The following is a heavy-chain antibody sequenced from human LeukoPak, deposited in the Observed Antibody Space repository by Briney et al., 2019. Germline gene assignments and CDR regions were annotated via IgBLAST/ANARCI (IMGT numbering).Heavy chain of an antibody. Sequence: GGSLRLSCAASGFTFSSYSMNWVRQAPGKGLEWVSSISSSSSTIYYADSVKGRFTISRDNAKNSLYLQMNSLRAEDTAVYYCAREGIAVAGPTSFDSWAKEPLVTVSP. D-gene: IGHD6-19*01. V-gene: IGHV3-48*01. CDR3: AREGIAVAGPTSFDS. CDR2: ISSSSSTI. J-gene: IGHJ4*02. CDR1: GFTFSSYS.